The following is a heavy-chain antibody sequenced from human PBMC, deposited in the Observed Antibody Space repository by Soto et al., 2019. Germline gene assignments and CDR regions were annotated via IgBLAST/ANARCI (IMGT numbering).Heavy chain of an antibody. V-gene: IGHV4-59*01. CDR2: VYYSGST. J-gene: IGHJ5*02. CDR3: ARVPAYSSWLDX. CDR1: GCSIFSSY. D-gene: IGHD3-16*01. Sequence: EALYLTCTVSGCSIFSSYWTWIRQPPGKGLELIVNVYYSGSTNYNPSLKSRITISVDTSKNQFSLNLSSVTASDTAAYYCARVPAYSSWLDXWGQGTSVTVS.